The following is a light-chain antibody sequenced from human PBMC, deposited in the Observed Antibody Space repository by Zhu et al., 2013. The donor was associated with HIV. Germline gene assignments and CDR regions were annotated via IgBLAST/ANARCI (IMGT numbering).Light chain of an antibody. V-gene: IGKV3-11*01. CDR1: QSVSSN. CDR2: DAS. J-gene: IGKJ1*01. Sequence: EIVMTQSPATLSVSPGERATLSCRASQSVSSNLAWFQQRPGQAPRLLIYDASTRATGIPARFSGSGSGTDFTLTISSLEPEDFAVYYCQQRSNWPTWTFGQGTKVEIK. CDR3: QQRSNWPTWT.